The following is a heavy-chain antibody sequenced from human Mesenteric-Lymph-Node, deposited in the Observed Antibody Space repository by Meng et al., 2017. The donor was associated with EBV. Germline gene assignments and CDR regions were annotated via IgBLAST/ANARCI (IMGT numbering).Heavy chain of an antibody. V-gene: IGHV6-1*01. CDR1: GDSVSSSSAA. CDR3: ARGATSVFDL. CDR2: TYYRSKWYN. J-gene: IGHJ2*01. Sequence: QVQLQQSGPGLVKPSXXLPLTCVISGDSVSSSSAAWTWIRQSPSRGLEWLGRTYYRSKWYNDYAVFVKSRITINPDTSKNQFSLQLNSVTPEDTAVYYCARGATSVFDLWDRGTLVTVSS.